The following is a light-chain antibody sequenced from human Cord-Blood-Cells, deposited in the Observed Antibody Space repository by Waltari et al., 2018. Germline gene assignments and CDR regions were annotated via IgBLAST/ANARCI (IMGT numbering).Light chain of an antibody. Sequence: DIVMTQSPDSLAVSLGERATINCKSSQSVLYSSNNKNYLAWYQQKPGQPPKLLIYWASTRESGVPDRVSDSGSGTDFTLTISSLQSEDVAVYYCQQYYSTPSFGQGTKLEIK. CDR1: QSVLYSSNNKNY. CDR2: WAS. V-gene: IGKV4-1*01. CDR3: QQYYSTPS. J-gene: IGKJ2*03.